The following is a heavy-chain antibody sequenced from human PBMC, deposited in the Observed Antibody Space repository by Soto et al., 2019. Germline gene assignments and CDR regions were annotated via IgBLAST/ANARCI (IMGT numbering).Heavy chain of an antibody. Sequence: GSLRLSCVASGFSFSSYAMSWVRQAPGKGLEWVSVISGSDGSTYYADSVKGRFTISRDNSKNTLYLQMNSLRAEDTAVYYCARDRERDAWYEDYWGQGTLVTVSS. D-gene: IGHD6-13*01. V-gene: IGHV3-23*01. J-gene: IGHJ4*02. CDR1: GFSFSSYA. CDR2: ISGSDGST. CDR3: ARDRERDAWYEDY.